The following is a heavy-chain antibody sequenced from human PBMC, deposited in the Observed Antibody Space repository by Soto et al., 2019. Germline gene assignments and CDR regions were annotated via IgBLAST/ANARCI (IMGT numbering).Heavy chain of an antibody. D-gene: IGHD2-15*01. V-gene: IGHV3-23*01. CDR3: ARIIVSGGLDY. CDR2: LDSTGTAT. J-gene: IGHJ4*02. CDR1: GFTFSSYA. Sequence: EVQLLESGGGLLQPGGSLRLSCAASGFTFSSYAMAWVRQAPGKGLEWVSSLDSTGTATYYADSVKGRFTISRDNSWNTLSLQMNRLRADDTAVFYCARIIVSGGLDYWGQGTLVTVSS.